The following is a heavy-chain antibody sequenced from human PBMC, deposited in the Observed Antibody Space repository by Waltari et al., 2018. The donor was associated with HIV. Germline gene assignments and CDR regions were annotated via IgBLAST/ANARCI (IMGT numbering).Heavy chain of an antibody. J-gene: IGHJ5*02. CDR1: GGSINSGGSP. Sequence: QLHLQESGSGVVKPSQTLFVTCAVSGGSINSGGSPWGWLRQTPGQGLEWIGYIYPTGSTFYNPSLKGRVAISADRPNNQFSLKLHSVTAADTAVYFCARGAPHHRTQGTWFDPWGQGTLVIVSS. D-gene: IGHD1-7*01. V-gene: IGHV4-30-2*01. CDR2: IYPTGST. CDR3: ARGAPHHRTQGTWFDP.